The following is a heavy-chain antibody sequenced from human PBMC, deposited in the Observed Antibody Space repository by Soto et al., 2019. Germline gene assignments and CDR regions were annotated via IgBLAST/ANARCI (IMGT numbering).Heavy chain of an antibody. Sequence: GGSLRLSCAASGFTFSSNVMSWVRQAPGKGLEWVSAISGSGGSTPYADSVKGRFTISRDNSKNTLYLQMNSLRAEDTAVYYCARGGIMITFGGVIVKRYFDYWGQGTLVTVSS. J-gene: IGHJ4*02. CDR2: ISGSGGST. CDR1: GFTFSSNV. D-gene: IGHD3-16*02. CDR3: ARGGIMITFGGVIVKRYFDY. V-gene: IGHV3-23*01.